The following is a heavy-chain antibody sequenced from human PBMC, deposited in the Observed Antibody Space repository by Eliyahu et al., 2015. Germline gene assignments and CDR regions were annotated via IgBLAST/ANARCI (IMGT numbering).Heavy chain of an antibody. J-gene: IGHJ4*02. D-gene: IGHD3-22*01. CDR3: AKTAGRYCGYCLDY. Sequence: DVQLLESGGGLVQPGGSLRLACAAXGXXXGDYXXGXVRQAPGKGLEWVSGISAGGDSTYYADSVKGRFTISRDNSRNTLYLQMNSLRAEDTALYYCAKTAGRYCGYCLDYWGQGTLVTVSS. CDR1: GXXXGDYX. CDR2: ISAGGDST. V-gene: IGHV3-23*01.